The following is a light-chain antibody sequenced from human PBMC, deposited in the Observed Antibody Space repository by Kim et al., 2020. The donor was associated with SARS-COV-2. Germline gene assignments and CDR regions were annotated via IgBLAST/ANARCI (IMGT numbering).Light chain of an antibody. Sequence: VAPGERATRSCRASQSVSSNLAWYQQKPGQAPRLLIYGASTRATGIPARFSGSGSGTEFTLTISSLQSEDFAVYYCQQYNNWAQTFGQGTKVDIK. J-gene: IGKJ1*01. V-gene: IGKV3-15*01. CDR1: QSVSSN. CDR2: GAS. CDR3: QQYNNWAQT.